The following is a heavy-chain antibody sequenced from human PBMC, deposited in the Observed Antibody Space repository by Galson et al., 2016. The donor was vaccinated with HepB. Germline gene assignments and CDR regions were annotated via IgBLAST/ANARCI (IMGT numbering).Heavy chain of an antibody. CDR3: ARDWAPYCGGDCYFSY. CDR2: INVGNGDT. J-gene: IGHJ4*02. V-gene: IGHV1-3*01. D-gene: IGHD2-21*02. CDR1: GYSFTRYA. Sequence: SVKVSCKASGYSFTRYAIHWVRQAPGQRLEWMGWINVGNGDTKYSQKFQGGVTFIRDTSATTAYMEMSSLRSGDTAVYFRARDWAPYCGGDCYFSYWGQGTLVTVSS.